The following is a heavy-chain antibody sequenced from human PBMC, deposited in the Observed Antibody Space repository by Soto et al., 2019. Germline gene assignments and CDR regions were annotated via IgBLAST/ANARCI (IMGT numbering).Heavy chain of an antibody. J-gene: IGHJ5*02. CDR3: ARLRFLEWLLYPTGWFDP. Sequence: SETLSLTCTVSGGSISSYYWSWIRQPPGKGLEWIGYIYYSGSTNYNPSLKSRVTISVDTSKNQFSLKLSSVTAADTAVYYCARLRFLEWLLYPTGWFDPWGQGTLVTVSS. D-gene: IGHD3-3*01. V-gene: IGHV4-59*01. CDR2: IYYSGST. CDR1: GGSISSYY.